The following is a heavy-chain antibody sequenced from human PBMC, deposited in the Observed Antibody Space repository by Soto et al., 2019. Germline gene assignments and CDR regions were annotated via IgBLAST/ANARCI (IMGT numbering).Heavy chain of an antibody. D-gene: IGHD3-3*01. CDR3: PTDGLPEDCRSGGYWFDP. CDR1: GFTFSTFS. Sequence: GGSLRLSCAASGFTFSTFSLHWVRQAPGEGLEWVALISHDGRIEKYADSVKGRFTISRDNSKNTLYMQMDSLRLEDTGVYYCPTDGLPEDCRSGGYWFDPGGQGTQVTVSS. CDR2: ISHDGRIE. V-gene: IGHV3-30-3*01. J-gene: IGHJ5*02.